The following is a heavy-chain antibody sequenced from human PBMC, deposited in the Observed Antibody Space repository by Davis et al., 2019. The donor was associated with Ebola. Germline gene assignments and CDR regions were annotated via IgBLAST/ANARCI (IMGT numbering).Heavy chain of an antibody. CDR2: IKSKTDGGTT. CDR3: TSRGTSMASFY. CDR1: GFTFSSYS. J-gene: IGHJ4*02. Sequence: GKSLKISCAASGFTFSSYSMNWVRQAPGKGLEWVARIKSKTDGGTTDYAAPVKGRFDISRDDSEDTLYLQMNSLRSEDTAVYYCTSRGTSMASFYWGQGTLVTVSS. D-gene: IGHD5-24*01. V-gene: IGHV3-15*01.